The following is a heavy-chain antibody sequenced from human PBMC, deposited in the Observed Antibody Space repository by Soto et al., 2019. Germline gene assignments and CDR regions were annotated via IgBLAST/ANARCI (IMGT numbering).Heavy chain of an antibody. CDR2: ISGSGGST. V-gene: IGHV3-23*01. D-gene: IGHD3-3*01. CDR3: AKADEAITSFGVVIMGFDY. J-gene: IGHJ4*02. Sequence: EVQLLESGGGLVQPGGSLRLSCAASGFTFSSYAMSWVRQAPGKGLEWVSAISGSGGSTYYADSVKGRFTISRDNSKNTLYLQMNSLGAEDTAVYYCAKADEAITSFGVVIMGFDYWCQGTLVTVAS. CDR1: GFTFSSYA.